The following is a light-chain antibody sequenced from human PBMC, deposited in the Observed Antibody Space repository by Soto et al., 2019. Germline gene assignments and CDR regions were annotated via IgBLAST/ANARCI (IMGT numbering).Light chain of an antibody. V-gene: IGKV3-11*01. CDR3: HQRSNWPWT. CDR1: QSVSSY. J-gene: IGKJ1*01. CDR2: DAS. Sequence: EIVLTQSPATLSLSPGERATLSCWASQSVSSYLAWYQHKPGQAPRLLIYDASNRATGIPARFSGSGSGTDFTLSISSLEPEDVTVYYCHQRSNWPWTFGQGTKVEIK.